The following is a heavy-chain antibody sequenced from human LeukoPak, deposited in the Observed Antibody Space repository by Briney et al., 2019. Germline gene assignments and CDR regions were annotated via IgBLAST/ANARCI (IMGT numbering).Heavy chain of an antibody. Sequence: PGGSLRLSCAASGFTFSSYAMSWVRQAPGKGLEWVSGISGSGGSTDYADSLKGRFTISRDNSKNTLYLQMNSLRAEDTAVYYCATPAPHGSDPSLYYYYMDVWGKGTTVTISS. D-gene: IGHD3-10*01. V-gene: IGHV3-23*01. CDR1: GFTFSSYA. CDR3: ATPAPHGSDPSLYYYYMDV. CDR2: ISGSGGST. J-gene: IGHJ6*03.